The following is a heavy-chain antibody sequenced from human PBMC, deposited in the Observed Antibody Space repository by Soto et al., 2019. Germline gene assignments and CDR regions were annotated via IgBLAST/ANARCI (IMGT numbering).Heavy chain of an antibody. D-gene: IGHD3-16*01. Sequence: QVQLQESGPGLVKPSQTLSLTCTVSAGSISSDGYYWSWIRQSPGKGLEWIGYIYYSGRTYYNPSLKRRVTMSVDTSKNQFSLRRNSVTAADTAVYYCSRAGTSMLGSSDYWGQGTLVTVSS. J-gene: IGHJ4*02. CDR3: SRAGTSMLGSSDY. V-gene: IGHV4-31*03. CDR2: IYYSGRT. CDR1: AGSISSDGYY.